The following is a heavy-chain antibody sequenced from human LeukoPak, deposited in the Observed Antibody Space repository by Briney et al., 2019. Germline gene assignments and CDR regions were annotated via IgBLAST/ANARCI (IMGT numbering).Heavy chain of an antibody. D-gene: IGHD3-10*01. V-gene: IGHV3-9*01. CDR3: AKASNYGSGSNWFDP. CDR1: GFTFDDYA. CDR2: ISWNSGSI. J-gene: IGHJ5*02. Sequence: GGSLRLSCAASGFTFDDYAMHWVRQAPGKGLEWVSGISWNSGSIGYADSVKGRFTISRDNAKNSLYLQMNSLRAEDTALYYCAKASNYGSGSNWFDPWGQGTLVTVSS.